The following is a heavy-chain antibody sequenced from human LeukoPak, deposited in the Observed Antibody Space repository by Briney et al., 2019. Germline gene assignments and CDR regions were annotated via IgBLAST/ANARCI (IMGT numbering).Heavy chain of an antibody. D-gene: IGHD3-22*01. J-gene: IGHJ4*02. CDR3: AKGRYDSSGYFYFDS. V-gene: IGHV3-23*01. CDR2: ISGGGGST. CDR1: GFTFSIYA. Sequence: GGSLRLSCAASGFTFSIYAMSWARQAPGKGLEWVSASVISGGGGSTYYADSVKGRFTISRDNSKNALFLQMNSLRADDTAVYYCAKGRYDSSGYFYFDSWGQGTLVTVSS.